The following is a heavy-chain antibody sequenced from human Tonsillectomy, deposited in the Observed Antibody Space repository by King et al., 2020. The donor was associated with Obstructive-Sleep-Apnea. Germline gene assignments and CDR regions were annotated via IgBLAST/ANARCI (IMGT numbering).Heavy chain of an antibody. V-gene: IGHV5-51*01. CDR3: ARSLINYYDSSGYYPGAFDI. Sequence: QLVQSGAEVKKPGESLKISCKDSGYSFTSYWIGWVRQMPGKGLEWMGIIYPGDSDTRYSPSFQGQVTISADKSISTAYLQWSSLKASDTAMYYCARSLINYYDSSGYYPGAFDIWGQGTMVTVSS. CDR2: IYPGDSDT. J-gene: IGHJ3*02. CDR1: GYSFTSYW. D-gene: IGHD3-22*01.